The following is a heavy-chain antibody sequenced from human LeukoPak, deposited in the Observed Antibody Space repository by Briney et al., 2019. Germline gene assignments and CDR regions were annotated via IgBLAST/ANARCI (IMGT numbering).Heavy chain of an antibody. D-gene: IGHD6-19*01. J-gene: IGHJ6*02. V-gene: IGHV4-34*01. CDR3: AAAGNYYYYGMDV. CDR2: INDSGST. CDR1: GGSLSGYY. Sequence: SETLSLTCTVDGGSLSGYYWTWIRQPPGKGLEWIGEINDSGSTNYNPSLKSRVTISLDTSKNQFSLKLSSVTAADTAVYYCAAAGNYYYYGMDVWGQGTTVTVSS.